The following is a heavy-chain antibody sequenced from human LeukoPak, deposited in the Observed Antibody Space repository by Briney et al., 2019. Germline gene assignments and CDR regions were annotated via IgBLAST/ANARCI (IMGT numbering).Heavy chain of an antibody. D-gene: IGHD2-2*01. CDR3: AKDRVPAAMTWFDP. CDR1: GFTFSSYG. J-gene: IGHJ5*02. V-gene: IGHV3-30*02. CDR2: IRYDGSNK. Sequence: GGSLRLSCAASGFTFSSYGMHWVRQAPGKGLEWVAFIRYDGSNKYYADSVKGRFTISRDNSKNTLYLQMNSLRAEDTAVYCCAKDRVPAAMTWFDPWGQGTLVTVSS.